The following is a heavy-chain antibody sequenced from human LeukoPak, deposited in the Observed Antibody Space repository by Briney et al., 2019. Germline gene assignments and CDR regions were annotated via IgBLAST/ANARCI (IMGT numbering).Heavy chain of an antibody. J-gene: IGHJ4*02. CDR3: ASGPGYCTNGVCSYFDY. V-gene: IGHV1-69*13. Sequence: SVKVSCKASGGTFSSYAISWVRQAPGQGLEWMGGIIPIFGTANYAQKFQGRVTITADESTSTAYMELSSLRSEDTAVYYCASGPGYCTNGVCSYFDYWGQGTLVTVSS. CDR2: IIPIFGTA. CDR1: GGTFSSYA. D-gene: IGHD2-8*01.